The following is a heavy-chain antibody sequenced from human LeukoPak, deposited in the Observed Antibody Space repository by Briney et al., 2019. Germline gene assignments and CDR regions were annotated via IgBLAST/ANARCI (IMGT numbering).Heavy chain of an antibody. D-gene: IGHD6-19*01. CDR2: ISSSSSYT. J-gene: IGHJ4*02. V-gene: IGHV3-11*05. Sequence: KPGGSLRLSCAASGFTFSDYYMSWIRQAPGKGLEWVSYISSSSSYTNYADSVKGRFTISRDNAKNSLYLQMNSLRAEDTAVYYCARDSDSSGWHVGKQSLDYWGQGTLVAVSS. CDR1: GFTFSDYY. CDR3: ARDSDSSGWHVGKQSLDY.